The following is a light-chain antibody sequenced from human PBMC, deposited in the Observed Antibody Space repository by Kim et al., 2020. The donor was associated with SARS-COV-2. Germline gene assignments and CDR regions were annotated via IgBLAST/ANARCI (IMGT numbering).Light chain of an antibody. Sequence: VALGQAARITCGGSSIGAKSVHWYQQKPGQAPVLVIYRDRNRPSGIPERFSGSNSGNTATLTISRAQAGDEADYYCHVWDSNTAVFGGGTQLTVL. CDR3: HVWDSNTAV. V-gene: IGLV3-9*01. CDR2: RDR. J-gene: IGLJ3*02. CDR1: SIGAKS.